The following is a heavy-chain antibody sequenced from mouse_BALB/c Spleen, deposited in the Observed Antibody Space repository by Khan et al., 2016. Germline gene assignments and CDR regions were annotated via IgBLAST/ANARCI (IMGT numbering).Heavy chain of an antibody. CDR2: IHPGSGGT. D-gene: IGHD2-14*01. CDR3: TNRYEAWFTY. Sequence: VQLQQSGADLVRPGASVKLSCKALGYTFTDYEMHWVKQTPVHGLEWIGGIHPGSGGTAYNQKFKGKATLTDDKSSSTAYMELSSLTSADTAVYYCTNRYEAWFTYWGQGTLVTVSA. J-gene: IGHJ3*01. V-gene: IGHV1-15*01. CDR1: GYTFTDYE.